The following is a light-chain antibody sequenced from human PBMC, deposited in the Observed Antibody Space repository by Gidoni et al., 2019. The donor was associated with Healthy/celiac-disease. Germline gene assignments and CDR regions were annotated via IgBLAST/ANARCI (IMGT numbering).Light chain of an antibody. J-gene: IGKJ1*01. CDR2: AAS. CDR1: QSISSY. V-gene: IGKV1-39*01. CDR3: QQSYSTPPRA. Sequence: DIQMTQSPSSLSASVGDRVTITCRASQSISSYLNWYQQKPGKAPKLLIYAASSLQSGVPPRFSGSGSGTDFTLTISSLQPEDFGTYYCQQSYSTPPRAFGQGTKVEIK.